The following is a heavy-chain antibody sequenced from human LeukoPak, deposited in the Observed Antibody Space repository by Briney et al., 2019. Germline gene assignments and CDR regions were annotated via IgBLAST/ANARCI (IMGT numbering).Heavy chain of an antibody. J-gene: IGHJ4*02. D-gene: IGHD4-23*01. CDR3: VREFDYGGHFDY. CDR1: GFTFSSHE. Sequence: GGSLRLSCTASGFTFSSHEMNWVRQAPGKGLEWVSYISSSGNTKYYADSVRGRFTISRDNAKNSLYLQMNSLRAEDTAVYYCVREFDYGGHFDYWGQGTLVTVSS. CDR2: ISSSGNTK. V-gene: IGHV3-48*03.